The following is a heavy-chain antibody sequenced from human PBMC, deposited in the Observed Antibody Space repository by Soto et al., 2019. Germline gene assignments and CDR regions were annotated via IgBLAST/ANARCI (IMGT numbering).Heavy chain of an antibody. J-gene: IGHJ4*02. Sequence: GASVKVSCKASGGTFSSYTISWVRQAPGQGLEWMGRIIPILGIANYAQKFQGRVTITADKSTSTAYMELSSLRSEDTAVYYCARAARIAVAGPVDYWGQGTLVTVS. D-gene: IGHD6-19*01. CDR1: GGTFSSYT. V-gene: IGHV1-69*02. CDR2: IIPILGIA. CDR3: ARAARIAVAGPVDY.